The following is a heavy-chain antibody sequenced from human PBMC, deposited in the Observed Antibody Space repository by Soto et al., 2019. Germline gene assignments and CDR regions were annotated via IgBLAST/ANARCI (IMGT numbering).Heavy chain of an antibody. CDR3: ARDPAATGDRHYFYY. CDR2: IYHSGGG. V-gene: IGHV4-31*03. CDR1: GVSVISGGHY. Sequence: SETLSLTCSVSGVSVISGGHYWNWIRQFPGKGLEWIGYIYHSGGGYYNPSLKSRASMSVDTSKNEFSLRLASVTAADTAVYFCARDPAATGDRHYFYYWGQGALVTVSS. J-gene: IGHJ4*02.